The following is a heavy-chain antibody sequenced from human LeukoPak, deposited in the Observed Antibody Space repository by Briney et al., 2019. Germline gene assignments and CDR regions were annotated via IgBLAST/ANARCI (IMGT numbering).Heavy chain of an antibody. CDR1: GFTFNTYW. V-gene: IGHV3-7*01. Sequence: GGSLRLSCSASGFTFNTYWMSWVRQAPGKGLQWVANVRPDGREQRYVDSVKGRFTISRDNAKNLVYLQMNSLRTDDTGVYYCARVRYRLAETYIDYWGQGTLVTVSS. CDR3: ARVRYRLAETYIDY. CDR2: VRPDGREQ. D-gene: IGHD3-16*01. J-gene: IGHJ4*02.